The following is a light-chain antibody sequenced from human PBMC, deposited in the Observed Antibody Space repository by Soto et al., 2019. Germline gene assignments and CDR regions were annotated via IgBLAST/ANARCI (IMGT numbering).Light chain of an antibody. CDR3: QQLNTYPST. V-gene: IGKV1-33*01. CDR1: HDIRDH. Sequence: IQMTQSPSSLSASVGARVTLTCQASHDIRDHLNWYQQKPGKPPKLLIYDASTLQRGVPSRFSGSGSGTDFTLTISSLQPEDFATYYCQQLNTYPSTFGGGTKVDIK. CDR2: DAS. J-gene: IGKJ4*01.